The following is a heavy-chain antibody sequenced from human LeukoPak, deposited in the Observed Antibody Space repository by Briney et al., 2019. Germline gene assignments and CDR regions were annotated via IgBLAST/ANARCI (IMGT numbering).Heavy chain of an antibody. D-gene: IGHD5-18*01. V-gene: IGHV3-21*01. J-gene: IGHJ4*02. CDR3: ARERGYSYGKIDY. CDR2: ISTSSSYI. CDR1: GFTFSRYS. Sequence: GSLRLSCAGSGFTFSRYSMNWVRQAPGKGLEWVSSISTSSSYIYYGDSVKGRFTTSRDNARNSLFLEMNSLRVEDTAVYYCARERGYSYGKIDYWGQGTLVTVSS.